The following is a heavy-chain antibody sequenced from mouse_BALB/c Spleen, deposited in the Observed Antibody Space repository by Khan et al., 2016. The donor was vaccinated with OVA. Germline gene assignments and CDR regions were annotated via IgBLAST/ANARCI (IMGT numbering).Heavy chain of an antibody. D-gene: IGHD1-1*01. Sequence: VQLQQSGTVLARPGASVKMSCKTSGYIFTNYWMHWVKQRPGQGLEWIGGIFSGNSDTDYNQNFKDKAKLTAVTSASTAYMEVNSLSSEDSAVYYCTRAGYGAFAYWGQGTLVTVSP. J-gene: IGHJ3*01. CDR3: TRAGYGAFAY. CDR2: IFSGNSDT. V-gene: IGHV1-5*01. CDR1: GYIFTNYW.